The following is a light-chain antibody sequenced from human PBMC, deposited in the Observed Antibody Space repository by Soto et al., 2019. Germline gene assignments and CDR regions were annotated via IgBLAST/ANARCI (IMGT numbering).Light chain of an antibody. Sequence: IVMTQCPDSLAVSLGERATINCKSSQSVLYSSHNKNYLAWYQQKPGQPPKLLIYWASTRESGVPDRFSGSGSGTDFTLTISILQAEDVAVYYCQKYYSTPRTFGQGTKVEIK. CDR3: QKYYSTPRT. CDR2: WAS. V-gene: IGKV4-1*01. J-gene: IGKJ1*01. CDR1: QSVLYSSHNKNY.